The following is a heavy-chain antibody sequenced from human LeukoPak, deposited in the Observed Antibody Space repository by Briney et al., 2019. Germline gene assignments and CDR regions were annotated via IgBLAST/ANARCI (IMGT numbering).Heavy chain of an antibody. CDR2: IYYSGST. CDR1: GGSISSSSYY. V-gene: IGHV4-39*01. Sequence: PSETLSLTCTVSGGSISSSSYYWGWIRQPPGKGLEWIGSIYYSGSTYYNPSLKSRVTISVDTSKNQFSLKLSSVTAADTAVYYCARHSPWVYYFDYWGQGTLVTVPS. J-gene: IGHJ4*02. D-gene: IGHD7-27*01. CDR3: ARHSPWVYYFDY.